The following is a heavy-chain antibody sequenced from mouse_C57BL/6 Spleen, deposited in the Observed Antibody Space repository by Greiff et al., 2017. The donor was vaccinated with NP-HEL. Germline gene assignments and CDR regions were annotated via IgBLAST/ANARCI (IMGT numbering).Heavy chain of an antibody. CDR1: GYTFTDYY. CDR3: ASGLLGFAY. V-gene: IGHV1-26*01. D-gene: IGHD3-1*01. J-gene: IGHJ3*01. Sequence: EVQLQQSGPELVKPGASVKISCKASGYTFTDYYMNWVKQSHGKSLEWIGDINPNNGGTSYNQKFKGKATLTVDKSSNTAYMELRSLTSEDSAVYYCASGLLGFAYWGQGTLVTVSA. CDR2: INPNNGGT.